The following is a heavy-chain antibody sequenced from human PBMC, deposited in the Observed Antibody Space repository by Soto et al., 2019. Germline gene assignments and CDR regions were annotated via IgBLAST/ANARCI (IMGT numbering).Heavy chain of an antibody. CDR3: ARETSYGDSRDYYYYGMDV. J-gene: IGHJ6*02. V-gene: IGHV4-30-2*01. CDR1: GGSISSGGYS. D-gene: IGHD4-17*01. Sequence: PSETLSLTCTVSGGSISSGGYSWSWIRQPPGKGLEWIGYIYHSGSTYYNPSLKSRVTISVDTSKNQFSLKLSSVTAADTAVYYCARETSYGDSRDYYYYGMDVWGQGTTVTVSS. CDR2: IYHSGST.